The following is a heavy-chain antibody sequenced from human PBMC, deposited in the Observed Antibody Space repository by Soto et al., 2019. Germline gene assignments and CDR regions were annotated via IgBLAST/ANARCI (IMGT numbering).Heavy chain of an antibody. CDR3: ATSYVDIVVVPAAKRQDY. V-gene: IGHV3-21*01. J-gene: IGHJ4*02. D-gene: IGHD2-2*03. Sequence: GGSLRLSCAASGFTFSSYSMNWVRQAPGKGLEWVSSISSSSSYIYYADSVKGRFTISRDNAKNSLYLQMNSLRAEDTAVYYCATSYVDIVVVPAAKRQDYWGQGTLVTVSS. CDR1: GFTFSSYS. CDR2: ISSSSSYI.